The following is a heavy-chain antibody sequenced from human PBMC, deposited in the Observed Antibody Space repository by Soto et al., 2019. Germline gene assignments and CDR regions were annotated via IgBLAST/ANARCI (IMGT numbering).Heavy chain of an antibody. J-gene: IGHJ6*03. Sequence: ASVKVSCKASGYTFINFYMHWVRQAPGQGLERMGWISAYNGNTNYAQKLQGRVTMTTDTSTSTAYMELRSLRSDDTAVYYCARDRGNYDFWSGYYSWPAHYSYYYMDVWGKGPIVTVS. CDR3: ARDRGNYDFWSGYYSWPAHYSYYYMDV. CDR1: GYTFINFY. D-gene: IGHD3-3*01. V-gene: IGHV1-18*04. CDR2: ISAYNGNT.